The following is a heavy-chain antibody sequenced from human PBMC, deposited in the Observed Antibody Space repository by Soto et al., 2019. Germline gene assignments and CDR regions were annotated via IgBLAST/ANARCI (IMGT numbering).Heavy chain of an antibody. Sequence: SETLSLTCSVSGDSISTVDYFWAWIRQPPGQALEYIGYIYKSTTTYYNPSFESRVAISPDTSKSQFSLNGTSVTAADTAVYFCARGRYCLTGRCFPNWFDSWGQGTLVTVSS. V-gene: IGHV4-30-4*01. CDR2: IYKSTTT. CDR1: GDSISTVDYF. CDR3: ARGRYCLTGRCFPNWFDS. J-gene: IGHJ5*01. D-gene: IGHD2-15*01.